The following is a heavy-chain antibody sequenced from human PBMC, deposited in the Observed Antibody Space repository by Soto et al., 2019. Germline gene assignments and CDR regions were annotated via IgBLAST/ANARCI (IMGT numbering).Heavy chain of an antibody. D-gene: IGHD1-26*01. Sequence: QVQLVESGGGVVQPGRSLRLSCAASGFSFSYYAMHWVRQAPGKGLEWVAILSGDGSRKYYADSVKGRFTISRDNSKNTVDLQTDSLRAEDTALYYCAKDEGVGATLGLPDYWGQGTLGTLAS. CDR3: AKDEGVGATLGLPDY. CDR1: GFSFSYYA. V-gene: IGHV3-30*18. J-gene: IGHJ4*02. CDR2: LSGDGSRK.